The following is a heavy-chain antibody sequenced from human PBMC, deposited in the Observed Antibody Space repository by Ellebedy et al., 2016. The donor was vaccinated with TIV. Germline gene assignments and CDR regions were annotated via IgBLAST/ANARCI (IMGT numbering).Heavy chain of an antibody. CDR1: RGTFSSYA. D-gene: IGHD1-14*01. CDR2: IIPTFGTA. CDR3: ARPRNGLTPVDAFEI. V-gene: IGHV1-69*13. J-gene: IGHJ3*02. Sequence: AASVKVSCKASRGTFSSYAIGWVRPAPGQGLEWMGGIIPTFGTANYAQKFQGRVTITADESTSTVYMELRSLKSEDPAVYYCARPRNGLTPVDAFEIWGQGTMVSVSS.